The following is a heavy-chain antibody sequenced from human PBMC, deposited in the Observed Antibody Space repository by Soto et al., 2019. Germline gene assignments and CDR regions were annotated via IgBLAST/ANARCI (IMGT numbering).Heavy chain of an antibody. CDR2: ISSSSSYI. V-gene: IGHV3-21*01. CDR1: GFTFSSYN. D-gene: IGHD5-12*01. CDR3: ARTRRDGYNTYYYYYGMDV. Sequence: EVQLVESGGGLVKPGGSLRLSCAASGFTFSSYNMNWVRQAPGKGLEWVSSISSSSSYIYYADSVKGLFTISRDNAKNSLYLQMNSLRAEDSAVYDCARTRRDGYNTYYYYYGMDVWGQGTTVTVSS. J-gene: IGHJ6*02.